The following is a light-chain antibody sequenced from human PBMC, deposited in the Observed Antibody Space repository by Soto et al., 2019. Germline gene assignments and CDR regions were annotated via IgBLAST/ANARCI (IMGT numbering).Light chain of an antibody. CDR1: NSNIGSHT. CDR2: TDN. CDR3: AAWDDSLQSWV. J-gene: IGLJ3*02. Sequence: QSVLTQPPSASGTPGQRVTSSCSGSNSNIGSHTVNWYQQLPGPAPKLLSYTDNQRPSGLPDRFSDSKSCTSASLAISGLQSEDEDDYYCAAWDDSLQSWVLGGGTKLTVL. V-gene: IGLV1-44*01.